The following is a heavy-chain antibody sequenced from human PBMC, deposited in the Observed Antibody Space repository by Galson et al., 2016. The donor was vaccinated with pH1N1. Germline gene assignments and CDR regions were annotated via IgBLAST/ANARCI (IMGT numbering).Heavy chain of an antibody. CDR1: GGTFSTYV. CDR2: IVPITGVT. J-gene: IGHJ5*02. D-gene: IGHD4-23*01. V-gene: IGHV1-69*04. Sequence: SVKVSCKASGGTFSTYVIIWVRQAPGQGLEWMGRIVPITGVTNYAQRFQDRVTITADESTSTAYMELSSLRSEDTGVYYCAPGGDDYGGNPLWFDPWGQGTLVTVSS. CDR3: APGGDDYGGNPLWFDP.